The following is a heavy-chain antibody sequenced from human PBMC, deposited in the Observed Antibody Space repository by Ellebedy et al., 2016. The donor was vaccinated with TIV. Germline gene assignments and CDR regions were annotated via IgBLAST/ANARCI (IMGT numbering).Heavy chain of an antibody. CDR3: AKAAEGSVAGTYY. CDR1: GFTFSSYA. Sequence: GESLKISXAASGFTFSSYAMSWVRQAPGKGLEWVSAISGSGGSTYYADSVKGRFTISRDNSKNTLYLQMNSLRAEDTAVYYCAKAAEGSVAGTYYWGQGTLVTVSS. CDR2: ISGSGGST. V-gene: IGHV3-23*01. J-gene: IGHJ4*02. D-gene: IGHD6-19*01.